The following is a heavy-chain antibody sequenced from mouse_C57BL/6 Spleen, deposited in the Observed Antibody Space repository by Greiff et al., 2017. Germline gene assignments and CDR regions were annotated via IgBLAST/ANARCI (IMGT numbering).Heavy chain of an antibody. J-gene: IGHJ3*01. CDR2: ILTGSSST. CDR1: GYTFTGYW. V-gene: IGHV1-9*01. D-gene: IGHD1-1*02. CDR3: ARGGGKGTWFAY. Sequence: QVQLQQSGAELMKPGASVKLSCKATGYTFTGYWIEWVKQRPGHGPEWIGEILTGSSSTNYNEKVKGKATFTADTSSNTAYMQLSSLTTEDSAIYYCARGGGKGTWFAYWGQGTLVTVSA.